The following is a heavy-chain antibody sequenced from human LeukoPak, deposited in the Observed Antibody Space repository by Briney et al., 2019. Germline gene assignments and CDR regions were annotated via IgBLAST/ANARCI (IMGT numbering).Heavy chain of an antibody. J-gene: IGHJ4*02. V-gene: IGHV3-30-3*01. CDR2: ISYDGTNK. D-gene: IGHD3-9*01. CDR1: GFTFSSNA. Sequence: PGGSLRLSCAASGFTFSSNATHWVRQAPGKGLEWVAIISYDGTNKYYADSVRGRFTISRDNSKNTLYLQMNSLRAEDTAVCYCARDFGWLSGFDNWGQGTLVTVSS. CDR3: ARDFGWLSGFDN.